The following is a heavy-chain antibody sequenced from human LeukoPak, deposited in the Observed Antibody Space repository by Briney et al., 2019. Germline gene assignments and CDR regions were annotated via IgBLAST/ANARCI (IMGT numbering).Heavy chain of an antibody. CDR3: ATGGGQWELPNY. CDR2: FDPDTGET. V-gene: IGHV1-24*01. D-gene: IGHD1-26*01. Sequence: ASVKVSCKVSGYTLTELSMHWVRQAPGKGLEGMGGFDPDTGETIYAQKFQGRVTMTEDTSTDTAYMELSSLRSEDTAVYYCATGGGQWELPNYWGQGTLVTVSS. CDR1: GYTLTELS. J-gene: IGHJ4*02.